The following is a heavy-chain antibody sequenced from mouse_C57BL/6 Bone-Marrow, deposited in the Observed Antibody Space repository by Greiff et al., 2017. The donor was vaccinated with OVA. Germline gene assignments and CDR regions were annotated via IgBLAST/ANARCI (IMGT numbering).Heavy chain of an antibody. J-gene: IGHJ3*01. CDR1: GYTFTSCG. D-gene: IGHD4-1*01. V-gene: IGHV1-81*01. Sequence: QVQLQQSGAELARPGASVKLSCKASGYTFTSCGISWVKQRTGQGLEWIGEIYPRSGNTYYNEKFKGKATLTVDKSSSTAYMELRSLTSEDSAVYFCASLSNWEGEPLFAYWGQGTLVTVSA. CDR3: ASLSNWEGEPLFAY. CDR2: IYPRSGNT.